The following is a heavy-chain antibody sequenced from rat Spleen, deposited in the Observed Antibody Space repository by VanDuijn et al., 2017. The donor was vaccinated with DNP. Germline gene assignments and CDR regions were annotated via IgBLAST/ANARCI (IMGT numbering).Heavy chain of an antibody. CDR3: AKGPNYGGWSDYFDY. J-gene: IGHJ2*01. Sequence: EVKLVESGGGLVQPGSSLKLSCAASGFNFNDYWMGWVRQAPGKGLEWIGQINKDSSTINYNPSLKEKITISRDKAQNTLYLQMSKLGSEETAIYYGAKGPNYGGWSDYFDYWGQGVMVTVSS. CDR1: GFNFNDYW. CDR2: INKDSSTI. V-gene: IGHV4-2*01. D-gene: IGHD1-11*01.